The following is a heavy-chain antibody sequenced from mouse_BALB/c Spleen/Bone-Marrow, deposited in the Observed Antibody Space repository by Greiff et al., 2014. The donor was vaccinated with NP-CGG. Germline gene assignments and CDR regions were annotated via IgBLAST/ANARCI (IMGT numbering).Heavy chain of an antibody. CDR1: GFTFSSYG. D-gene: IGHD2-4*01. CDR2: IKSNGGST. J-gene: IGHJ3*01. V-gene: IGHV5-6-3*01. CDR3: TSLSSMITAAWSAY. Sequence: DVMLVESGGGLVQPGGSLKLSCAASGFTFSSYGMSWVRQNIDKRLELVATIKSNGGSTYYPDSVKGRFSISRDNAKNTLYLQMSSLKSEDTAMYYCTSLSSMITAAWSAYWGQGTLVTISA.